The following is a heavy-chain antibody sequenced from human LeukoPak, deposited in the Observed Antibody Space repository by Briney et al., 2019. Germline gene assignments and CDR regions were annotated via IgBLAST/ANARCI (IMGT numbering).Heavy chain of an antibody. CDR1: GFTFSTYW. Sequence: PGGSLRLSCAASGFTFSTYWMHWVRQAPGKGLVWVSRTNADGSSTSYADSVKGRFTISRDNAKNTLYLQMNSLRADDTAVYYCARDHFGDGTFDYWGQGTLVTVSS. CDR2: TNADGSST. V-gene: IGHV3-74*01. CDR3: ARDHFGDGTFDY. D-gene: IGHD3-10*01. J-gene: IGHJ4*02.